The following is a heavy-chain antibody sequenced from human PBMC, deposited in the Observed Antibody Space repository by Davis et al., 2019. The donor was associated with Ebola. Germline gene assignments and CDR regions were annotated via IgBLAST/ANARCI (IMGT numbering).Heavy chain of an antibody. CDR3: ARDAYSYGYPEGYRMDI. D-gene: IGHD5-18*01. Sequence: SETLSLTCIVSGGSISSGGYYWSWIRQHPGKGLEWIGFIDHTGTTYHNPSLKSRLSMSVDTSKNYFSLNLTSVTAADTADYYCARDAYSYGYPEGYRMDIWAQGPRSPSP. V-gene: IGHV4-31*03. CDR2: IDHTGTT. J-gene: IGHJ6*02. CDR1: GGSISSGGYY.